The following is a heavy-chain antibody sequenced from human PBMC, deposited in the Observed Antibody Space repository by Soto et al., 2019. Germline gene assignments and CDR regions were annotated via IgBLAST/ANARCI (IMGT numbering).Heavy chain of an antibody. CDR2: IYYSGST. CDR3: ARGVTMVRGVIHTPYFDY. Sequence: QVQLQESGPGLVKPSQTLSLTCTVSGGSISSGGYYWSWIRQHPGKGLEWIGYIYYSGSTYYNPSTKSRDTISVDTSKNQFSLKLSSVTAADTAVYYCARGVTMVRGVIHTPYFDYWGQGTVVTVSS. V-gene: IGHV4-31*03. J-gene: IGHJ4*02. D-gene: IGHD3-10*01. CDR1: GGSISSGGYY.